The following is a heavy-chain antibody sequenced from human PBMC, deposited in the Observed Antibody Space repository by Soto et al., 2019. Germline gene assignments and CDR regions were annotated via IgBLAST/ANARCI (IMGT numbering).Heavy chain of an antibody. CDR2: ISANNGNA. CDR3: ARDGRYSGSYGGYYFDY. V-gene: IGHV1-18*01. J-gene: IGHJ4*02. CDR1: GYTFTSYG. D-gene: IGHD1-26*01. Sequence: QVQLVQSGAEVKKPGASVKVSCKASGYTFTSYGISWVRQAPGQGLEWMGWISANNGNANYAQKIQGRVTMTTDTSTSTAYMELRSLRSDDTAVYYCARDGRYSGSYGGYYFDYWGQGTLVTVSS.